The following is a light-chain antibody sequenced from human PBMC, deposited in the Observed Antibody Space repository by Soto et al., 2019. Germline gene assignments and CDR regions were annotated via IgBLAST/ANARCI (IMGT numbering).Light chain of an antibody. CDR3: QQYGSSGT. J-gene: IGKJ1*01. CDR1: QSIGGNF. V-gene: IGKV3-20*01. Sequence: EIVMTQSPATLSVSPGEGATLSCRASQSIGGNFLAWYQQRRGQAPRLLIYDASNRATGIPARFSGSGSGTDFTLTISRLEPEDFAVYYCQQYGSSGTFGQGTKVDI. CDR2: DAS.